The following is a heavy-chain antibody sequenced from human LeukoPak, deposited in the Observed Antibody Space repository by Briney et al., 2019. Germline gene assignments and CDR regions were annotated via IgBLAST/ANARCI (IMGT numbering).Heavy chain of an antibody. Sequence: KSGGSLRLSCAASGFTFSSYSMNCVRQAPGKGLEWVSSISSSSSYIYYADSVKGRFTISRGNAKNSLYLQMNSLRAEDTAVYYCARKTPMAGDAFDIWGQGTMVTVSS. J-gene: IGHJ3*02. CDR3: ARKTPMAGDAFDI. CDR2: ISSSSSYI. CDR1: GFTFSSYS. D-gene: IGHD3-10*01. V-gene: IGHV3-21*01.